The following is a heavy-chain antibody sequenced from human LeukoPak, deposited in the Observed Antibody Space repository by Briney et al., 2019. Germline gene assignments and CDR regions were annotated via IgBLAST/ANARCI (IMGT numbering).Heavy chain of an antibody. D-gene: IGHD3-3*01. CDR3: ARGKITIFGVVIDYYYYYMDV. CDR2: INANKGDT. V-gene: IGHV1-2*02. Sequence: ASVKVSCKASGYTFTGYYMHWVRQPPGQGLEWMGWINANKGDTNQPQKFQGRVTMTRDTSISTAYMELSRLRSDDTALYYCARGKITIFGVVIDYYYYYMDVWGKGTTVTVSS. CDR1: GYTFTGYY. J-gene: IGHJ6*03.